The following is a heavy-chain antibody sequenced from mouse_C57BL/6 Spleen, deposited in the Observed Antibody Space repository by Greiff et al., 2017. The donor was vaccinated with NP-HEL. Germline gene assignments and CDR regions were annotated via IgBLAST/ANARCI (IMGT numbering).Heavy chain of an antibody. Sequence: QVHVKQSGAELVRPGASVTLSCKASGYTFTDYEMHWVKQTPVHGLEWIGAIDPETGGTAYNQKFKGKAILTADKSSSTAYMELRSLTSEDSAVYYCTRGGYGNYVLYYAMDYWGQGTSVTVSS. J-gene: IGHJ4*01. CDR3: TRGGYGNYVLYYAMDY. V-gene: IGHV1-15*01. D-gene: IGHD2-1*01. CDR1: GYTFTDYE. CDR2: IDPETGGT.